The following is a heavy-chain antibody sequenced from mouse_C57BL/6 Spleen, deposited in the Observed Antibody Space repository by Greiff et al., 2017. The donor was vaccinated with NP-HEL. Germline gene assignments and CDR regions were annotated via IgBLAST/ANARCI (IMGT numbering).Heavy chain of an antibody. CDR3: ARAPSYDYDNYAMDY. D-gene: IGHD2-4*01. J-gene: IGHJ4*01. Sequence: VQLQESGPGLVAPSQSLSITCTVSGFSLTSYGVHWVRQPPGKGLEWLVVIWSDGSTTYNSALKSRLSISKDNSKSQVFLKMNSLQTDDTAMYYCARAPSYDYDNYAMDYWGQGTSVTVSS. CDR1: GFSLTSYG. V-gene: IGHV2-6*03. CDR2: IWSDGST.